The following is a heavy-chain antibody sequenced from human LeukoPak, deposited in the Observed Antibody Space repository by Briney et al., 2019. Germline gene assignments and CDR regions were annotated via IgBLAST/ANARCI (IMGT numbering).Heavy chain of an antibody. J-gene: IGHJ5*02. D-gene: IGHD6-13*01. CDR2: IILIFGTA. CDR3: ARGPINPEAAAAYNWFDP. Sequence: ASVKVSCKASGGTFSGYAISWVRQAPGQGLEWMGGIILIFGTANYAQKFQGRVTITADKSTSTAYMELSSLRSEDTAVYYCARGPINPEAAAAYNWFDPWGQGTLVTVSS. CDR1: GGTFSGYA. V-gene: IGHV1-69*06.